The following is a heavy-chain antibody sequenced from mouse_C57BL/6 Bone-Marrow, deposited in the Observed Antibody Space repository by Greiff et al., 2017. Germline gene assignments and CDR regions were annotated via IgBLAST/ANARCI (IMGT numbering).Heavy chain of an antibody. CDR3: ARKFSTNFNYYAMDY. CDR1: GYTFTSYW. J-gene: IGHJ4*01. D-gene: IGHD2-1*01. CDR2: IDPSDSYN. V-gene: IGHV1-50*01. Sequence: QVQLQQPGAELVKPGASVKLSCKASGYTFTSYWMQWGKQRPGQGLEGIGEIDPSDSYNNYHPKFKGKATLTVDPSSSPAYMQLSILTSEDSAVYYCARKFSTNFNYYAMDYWGQGTSVTVAS.